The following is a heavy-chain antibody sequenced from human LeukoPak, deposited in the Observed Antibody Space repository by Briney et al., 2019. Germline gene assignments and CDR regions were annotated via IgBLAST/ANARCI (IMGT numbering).Heavy chain of an antibody. Sequence: GGSLRLSCAASGFTFRSYSMNWVRQAPGKGLEWVSYISSSSSTIYYADSVKGRFTISRDNAKNSLYLQMNSLRAEDTALYYCARDEQYCSSTSCYPNYWGQGTLVTVSS. V-gene: IGHV3-48*01. J-gene: IGHJ4*02. CDR1: GFTFRSYS. CDR3: ARDEQYCSSTSCYPNY. D-gene: IGHD2-2*01. CDR2: ISSSSSTI.